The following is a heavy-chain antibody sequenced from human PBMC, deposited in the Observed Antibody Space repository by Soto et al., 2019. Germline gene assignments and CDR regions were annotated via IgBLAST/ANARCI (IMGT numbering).Heavy chain of an antibody. Sequence: SETLSLTRPVSGCSIRSYYWSWIRQPAGKGLEWIGRIYTSGSTNYNPSLKSRVTMSVDTSKNQFSLKLSSVTAADTAVYYCARDRLGYCSGGSCYLPVDWFDPWGQGTLVTVSS. CDR1: GCSIRSYY. V-gene: IGHV4-4*07. CDR3: ARDRLGYCSGGSCYLPVDWFDP. CDR2: IYTSGST. J-gene: IGHJ5*02. D-gene: IGHD2-15*01.